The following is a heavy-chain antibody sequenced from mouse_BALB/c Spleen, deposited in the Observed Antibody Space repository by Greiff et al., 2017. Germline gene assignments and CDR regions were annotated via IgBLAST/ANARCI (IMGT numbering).Heavy chain of an antibody. V-gene: IGHV5-17*02. CDR3: AVSYYFYYAMDY. CDR2: ISSGSSTI. CDR1: GFTFSSFG. Sequence: EVKLVESGGGLVQPGGSRKLSCAASGFTFSSFGMHWVRQVPEKGLEWVAYISSGSSTIYYADTVKGRFTISRDNPKNTLFLQMTSLRSEDTAMYYCAVSYYFYYAMDYWGQGTSVTVSS. D-gene: IGHD2-10*01. J-gene: IGHJ4*01.